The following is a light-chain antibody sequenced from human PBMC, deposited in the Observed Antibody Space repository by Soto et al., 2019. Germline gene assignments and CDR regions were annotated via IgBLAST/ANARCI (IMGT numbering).Light chain of an antibody. Sequence: EGVMTPSPATLSVSPGERVTLSCRASQSINAHLAWYQQKPGQAPRLLIHGASTRATGIPARFSGSGFGTEFILTISCLPSEDFAIYYCQQYNTWLWTFGQGTKVEI. CDR3: QQYNTWLWT. CDR2: GAS. J-gene: IGKJ1*01. CDR1: QSINAH. V-gene: IGKV3-15*01.